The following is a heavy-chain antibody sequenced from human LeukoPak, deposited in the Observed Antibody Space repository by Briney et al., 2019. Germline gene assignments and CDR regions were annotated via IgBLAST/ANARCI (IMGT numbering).Heavy chain of an antibody. Sequence: GASVKVSCKASGYTFTSYGISWVRQAPGQGLEWMGWISAYNGNTNYAQKLQGRVTMTTDTSTSTAYMELRSLRSDDTAVYYCARDGYCSGGSCYSGGVDYWGQGTLVTVSS. J-gene: IGHJ4*02. CDR2: ISAYNGNT. V-gene: IGHV1-18*01. CDR1: GYTFTSYG. CDR3: ARDGYCSGGSCYSGGVDY. D-gene: IGHD2-15*01.